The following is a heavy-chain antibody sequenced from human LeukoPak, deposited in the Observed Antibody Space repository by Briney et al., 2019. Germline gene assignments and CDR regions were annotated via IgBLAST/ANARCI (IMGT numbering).Heavy chain of an antibody. J-gene: IGHJ5*02. CDR1: GFSFSDYG. D-gene: IGHD6-25*01. CDR3: AKDQAAA. Sequence: GGSLRLSCAASGFSFSDYGMHWVRQAPGKGLEWVAFILYDGSNRFYADSVKGRFTISRDNGKNTLYLQMSSLGGDDTAVYYCAKDQAAAWGKGTRVTVSS. CDR2: ILYDGSNR. V-gene: IGHV3-30*02.